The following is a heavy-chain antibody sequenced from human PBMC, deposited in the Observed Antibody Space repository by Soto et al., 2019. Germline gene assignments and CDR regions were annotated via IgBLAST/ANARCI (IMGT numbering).Heavy chain of an antibody. V-gene: IGHV4-31*03. D-gene: IGHD3-10*01. J-gene: IGHJ5*02. CDR1: GGSISIGGYY. CDR3: ARVLRADYYGSGSYYTSINNWFDP. CDR2: IYYSGST. Sequence: SETLSLTCTVSGGSISIGGYYLSWIRQHPGKGLEWIGYIYYSGSTYYNPSLKSRVTISVDTSKNQFSLKLSSVTAADTAVYYCARVLRADYYGSGSYYTSINNWFDPWGQGTLFTVSS.